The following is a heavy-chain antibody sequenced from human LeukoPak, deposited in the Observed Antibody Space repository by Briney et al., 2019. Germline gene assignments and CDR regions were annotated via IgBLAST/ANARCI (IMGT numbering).Heavy chain of an antibody. J-gene: IGHJ4*02. CDR3: ARTLDSGSYDTFDH. CDR1: GYTFTSYG. CDR2: ISAYNGNT. V-gene: IGHV1-18*01. Sequence: ASVKVSCKASGYTFTSYGITWVRQAPGQGVEWMGWISAYNGNTNYAQKLQGRVTMTTDTSTSTAYMELRSLRSDDTAVYYCARTLDSGSYDTFDHWGQGTLVTVSS. D-gene: IGHD1-26*01.